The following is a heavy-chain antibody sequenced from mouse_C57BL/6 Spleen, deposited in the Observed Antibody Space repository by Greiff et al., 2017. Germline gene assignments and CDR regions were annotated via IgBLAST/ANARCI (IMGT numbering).Heavy chain of an antibody. J-gene: IGHJ1*03. CDR2: IYIGNGYT. D-gene: IGHD2-1*01. CDR3: ASYYGNYVDWYFDV. Sequence: EVQLKESGAELVRPGSSVKMSCKTSGYTFTSYGINWVKQRPGQGLEWIGYIYIGNGYTEYNEKFKGKATLTSDTSSSTAYMQLSSLTSEDSAIYFCASYYGNYVDWYFDVWGTGTTVTVSS. CDR1: GYTFTSYG. V-gene: IGHV1-58*01.